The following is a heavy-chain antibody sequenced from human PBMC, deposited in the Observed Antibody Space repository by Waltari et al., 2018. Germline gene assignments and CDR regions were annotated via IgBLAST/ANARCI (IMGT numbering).Heavy chain of an antibody. Sequence: QVQLQESGPGLVKPSQTLSLTCTVSGGSISRGGSYWNWIRQHPGKGLEWIGYIYHSGSTNYNPSLKSRVTISVDRSKNQFSLKLSSVTAAGTAVYYCAGGGAGGSPPYLPFDAWGQGTLVTVSS. CDR2: IYHSGST. CDR3: AGGGAGGSPPYLPFDA. V-gene: IGHV4-31*03. CDR1: GGSISRGGSY. D-gene: IGHD2-21*01. J-gene: IGHJ5*02.